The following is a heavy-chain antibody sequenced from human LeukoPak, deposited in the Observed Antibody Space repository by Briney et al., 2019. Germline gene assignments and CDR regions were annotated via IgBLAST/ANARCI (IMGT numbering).Heavy chain of an antibody. CDR3: ARDRYGDFEDY. CDR1: GGSINTADYY. D-gene: IGHD4-17*01. CDR2: ISYSGTP. J-gene: IGHJ4*02. Sequence: SETLSLTCNVSGGSINTADYYWTWIRQPPGKGLEWIGYISYSGTPYYNPSLDSLVTISLDTSKNQFSLKLNSVTAADTAMYYCARDRYGDFEDYWGQGTLVTVSS. V-gene: IGHV4-30-4*08.